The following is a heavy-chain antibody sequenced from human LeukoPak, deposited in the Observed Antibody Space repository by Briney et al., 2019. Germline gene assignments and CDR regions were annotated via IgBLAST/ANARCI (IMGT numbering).Heavy chain of an antibody. D-gene: IGHD6-13*01. V-gene: IGHV3-33*06. CDR2: IWSDSSYI. CDR1: GFRFSSFG. Sequence: GGSLRLSCAASGFRFSSFGMHWGRQAPGKGLDWVAVIWSDSSYIYYADSVKGRFTISRDNSKNTLYLQMNSLRAEDTAVYYCAKIVQYTAAIGTRLESWGQGSLVTVSP. CDR3: AKIVQYTAAIGTRLES. J-gene: IGHJ4*02.